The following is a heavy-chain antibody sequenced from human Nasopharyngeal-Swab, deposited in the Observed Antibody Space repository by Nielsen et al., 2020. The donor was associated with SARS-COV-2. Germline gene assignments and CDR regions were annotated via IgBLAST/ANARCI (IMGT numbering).Heavy chain of an antibody. V-gene: IGHV4-59*13. CDR2: IYYSGST. J-gene: IGHJ4*02. CDR3: ARDAAYYYDSSGSITGRYFDY. CDR1: GGSISSYY. D-gene: IGHD3-22*01. Sequence: SETLSLTCTASGGSISSYYWSWIRQPPGKGLEWIGYIYYSGSTNYNPSLKSRVTISIDTSKNQFSLKLSSVTAADTAVYYCARDAAYYYDSSGSITGRYFDYWGQGTLVTVSS.